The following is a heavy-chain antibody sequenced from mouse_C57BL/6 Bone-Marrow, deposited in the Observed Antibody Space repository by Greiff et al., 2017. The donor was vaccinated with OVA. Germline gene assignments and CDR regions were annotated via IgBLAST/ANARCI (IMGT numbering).Heavy chain of an antibody. D-gene: IGHD2-12*01. Sequence: EVNLVESGGGLVQPGGSLKLSCAASGFTFSDYYMYWVRQTPEKRLEWVAYISNGGGSTYYPDTVKGRFTISRDNAKNTLYLQMSRLKSEDTAMYYCARQIRRLYYAMDYWGQGTSVTVSS. CDR2: ISNGGGST. CDR3: ARQIRRLYYAMDY. V-gene: IGHV5-12*01. J-gene: IGHJ4*01. CDR1: GFTFSDYY.